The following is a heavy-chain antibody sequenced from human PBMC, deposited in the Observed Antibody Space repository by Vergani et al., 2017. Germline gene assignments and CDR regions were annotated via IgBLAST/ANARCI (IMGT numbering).Heavy chain of an antibody. V-gene: IGHV1-69*18. CDR1: GGTFSSYA. D-gene: IGHD3/OR15-3a*01. J-gene: IGHJ3*02. CDR3: ARGDLGLVISYAFDI. CDR2: IIPIFGTA. Sequence: VQLLESGAEVKKPGSSVKVSCKASGGTFSSYAISWVRQAPGQGLEWMGRIIPIFGTANYAQKFQGRVTITADESTSTAYMELSSLRSEDTAVYYCARGDLGLVISYAFDIWGQGTMVTVSS.